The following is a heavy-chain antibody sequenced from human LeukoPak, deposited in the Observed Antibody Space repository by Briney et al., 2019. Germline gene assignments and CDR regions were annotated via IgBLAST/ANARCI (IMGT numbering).Heavy chain of an antibody. CDR1: GGSFSGYY. J-gene: IGHJ4*02. D-gene: IGHD3-22*01. V-gene: IGHV4-34*01. Sequence: SETLSLTCAVYGGSFSGYYWTWIRQTPGKGLEWIGEMNPSGSTNYNPSLKSRVTISVDTSKNHFSLKLSSVTAADTAVYYCAREPRRKYYYDSSGYALFDYWGQGTLVTVSS. CDR2: MNPSGST. CDR3: AREPRRKYYYDSSGYALFDY.